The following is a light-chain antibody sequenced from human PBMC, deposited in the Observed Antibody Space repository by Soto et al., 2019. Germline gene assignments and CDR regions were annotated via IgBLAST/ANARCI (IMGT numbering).Light chain of an antibody. Sequence: QSALTQPASVSGSPGQSITISCTGTSSDVGSYNLVSWYQQHPGKAPKLMIYEGNKRPSGVSNRFSGSKSANTASLTISGLQTEDEADEYCCSYAGTNTFVFGTGTKVTVL. V-gene: IGLV2-23*01. CDR3: CSYAGTNTFV. CDR1: SSDVGSYNL. CDR2: EGN. J-gene: IGLJ1*01.